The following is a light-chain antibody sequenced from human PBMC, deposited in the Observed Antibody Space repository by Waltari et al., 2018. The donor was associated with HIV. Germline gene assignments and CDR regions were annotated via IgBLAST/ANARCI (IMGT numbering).Light chain of an antibody. Sequence: QSALTQPAPVPGPPAHPIVLPCTGRSSYIGSSLYFPWYQQYPGQSPKALIYEVTSRPSGTSSRFSGSKSATTAFLAISKLQTDDEADYFCSSYTRRGTVVFGGGTRLTVL. CDR1: SSYIGSSLY. V-gene: IGLV2-14*01. CDR3: SSYTRRGTVV. CDR2: EVT. J-gene: IGLJ2*01.